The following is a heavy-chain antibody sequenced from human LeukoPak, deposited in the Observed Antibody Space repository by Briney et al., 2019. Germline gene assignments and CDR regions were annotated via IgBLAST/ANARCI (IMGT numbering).Heavy chain of an antibody. CDR2: ISYDGSNK. D-gene: IGHD6-19*01. J-gene: IGHJ4*02. V-gene: IGHV3-30-3*01. CDR1: GFTFSSYA. Sequence: PGGSLRLSCAASGFTFSSYAMHWVRQAPGKGLEWVAVISYDGSNKYYADSVKGRFTISRDNSKNTLYLQMNSLRAGDTAVYYCARVAYSSGWSRFDYWGRGTLVTVSS. CDR3: ARVAYSSGWSRFDY.